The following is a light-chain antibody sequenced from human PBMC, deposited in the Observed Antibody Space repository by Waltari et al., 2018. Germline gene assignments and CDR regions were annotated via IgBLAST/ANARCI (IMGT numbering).Light chain of an antibody. CDR3: SSYISSSTLEL. CDR1: SSYVGAYHY. J-gene: IGLJ2*01. V-gene: IGLV2-14*03. Sequence: QSALTQPAPASGSPGQSIPISCTGTSSYVGAYHYVSWYQQHPGKAPKLIIFDVSNPPSGVSHRFSGSKSGNTASLTISVLQAEDEADYYCSSYISSSTLELFGGGTSLTVL. CDR2: DVS.